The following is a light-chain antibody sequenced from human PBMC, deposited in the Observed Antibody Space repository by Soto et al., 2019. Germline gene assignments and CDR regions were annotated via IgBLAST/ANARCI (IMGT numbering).Light chain of an antibody. Sequence: ERLMTQSPATLSVSPGDTATLSCRASQSIFSSLAWYQQKPGQTPRLLIYDATSRATGVPARFSGSGSGTEFTLTISSLQSEDVAVYSCHQYYTLSPETFGQGTKVEIK. CDR1: QSIFSS. CDR2: DAT. CDR3: HQYYTLSPET. J-gene: IGKJ1*01. V-gene: IGKV3-15*01.